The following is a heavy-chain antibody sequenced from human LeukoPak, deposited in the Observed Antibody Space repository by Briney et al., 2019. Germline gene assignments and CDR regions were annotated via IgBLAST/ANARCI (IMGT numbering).Heavy chain of an antibody. V-gene: IGHV3-23*01. D-gene: IGHD5-12*01. CDR3: XXVXGAXXTSWXYSGYDTAFGY. J-gene: IGHJ4*02. CDR2: ISGSGGST. Sequence: GGSLRLSCAASGFTFSSYAMSWVRQAPGKGLEWVSAISGSGGSTYYADSVKGRFTISRDNSKNTLYLQMNSLRAEDTAVYYXXXVXGAXXTSWXYSGYDTAFGYWGQGTLVTVSS. CDR1: GFTFSSYA.